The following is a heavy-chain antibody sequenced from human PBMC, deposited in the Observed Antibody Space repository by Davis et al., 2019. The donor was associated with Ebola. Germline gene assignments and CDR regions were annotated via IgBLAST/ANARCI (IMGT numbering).Heavy chain of an antibody. CDR1: GFTFSSYA. V-gene: IGHV3-23*01. D-gene: IGHD1-26*01. CDR2: ISGSGGST. Sequence: PGGSLRLSCAASGFTFSSYAMSWVRQAPGKGLEWVSAISGSGGSTYYADSVKGRFTISRDNAKNSLYLQMNSLRAEDTAVYYCARYSGSYRGWYYYYMDVWGKGTTVTVSS. CDR3: ARYSGSYRGWYYYYMDV. J-gene: IGHJ6*03.